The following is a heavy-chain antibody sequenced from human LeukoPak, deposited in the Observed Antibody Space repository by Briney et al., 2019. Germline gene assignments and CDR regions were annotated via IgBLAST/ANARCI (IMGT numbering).Heavy chain of an antibody. CDR2: INPNGGST. J-gene: IGHJ4*02. V-gene: IGHV1-46*01. CDR3: ARDPEANWAFFDH. D-gene: IGHD7-27*01. Sequence: ASVKVSCKAPGYTFSSYYIHWMRQAPGQGLEWMGVINPNGGSTTFAQKFQGRVTMTRDTSTSTVYMEMSSLRSADTALYYCARDPEANWAFFDHWGQGTLVTVSS. CDR1: GYTFSSYY.